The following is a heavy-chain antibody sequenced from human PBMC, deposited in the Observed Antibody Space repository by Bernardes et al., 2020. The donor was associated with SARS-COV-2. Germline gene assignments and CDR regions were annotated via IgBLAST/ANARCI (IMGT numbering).Heavy chain of an antibody. D-gene: IGHD3-22*01. CDR3: ARGASGVNMILVVIGFSYYFDY. V-gene: IGHV4-34*01. CDR2: VNHSGST. CDR1: GGSFNDYS. Sequence: SEHLSRTCAVYGGSFNDYSWTWIRPAPGKGLEWIGEVNHSGSTNYNPSLRSRVTISLDTSKNQFSLKLSSVTAADTAVYYCARGASGVNMILVVIGFSYYFDYWGQGTLVTVSS. J-gene: IGHJ4*02.